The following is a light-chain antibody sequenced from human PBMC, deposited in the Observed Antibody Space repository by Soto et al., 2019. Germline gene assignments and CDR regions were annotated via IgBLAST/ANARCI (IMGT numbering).Light chain of an antibody. CDR2: WAS. Sequence: DIVMTQSPDSLALSLGERATINCKSSRSVLSSSNNKNFLAWYQQKPRQPPRLLIYWASTRQSGVPDRFSGSGSGTDFTLTISSLQAEDVAIYYCQQYYSSPFTFDPGTKVEIK. J-gene: IGKJ3*01. CDR3: QQYYSSPFT. V-gene: IGKV4-1*01. CDR1: RSVLSSSNNKNF.